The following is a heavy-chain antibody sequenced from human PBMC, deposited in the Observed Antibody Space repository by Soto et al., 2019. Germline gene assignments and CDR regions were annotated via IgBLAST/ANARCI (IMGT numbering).Heavy chain of an antibody. Sequence: QTLSLTCAISGDSVSSNSAAWNWIRQSPSRGLEWLGRTYFRSKWHYGYAVSVRSRITIKPDTSKNQFSLQLNSVTPEDTAVYYCARSDQWLATWGQGTLVTVSS. D-gene: IGHD6-19*01. V-gene: IGHV6-1*01. CDR3: ARSDQWLAT. CDR1: GDSVSSNSAA. CDR2: TYFRSKWHY. J-gene: IGHJ5*02.